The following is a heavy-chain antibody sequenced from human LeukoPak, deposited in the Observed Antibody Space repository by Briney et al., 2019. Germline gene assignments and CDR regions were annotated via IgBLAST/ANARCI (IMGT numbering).Heavy chain of an antibody. CDR2: INHSGST. CDR1: GGPFSGYY. Sequence: SETLSLTCAVYGGPFSGYYWSWIRQPPGKGLEWIGEINHSGSTNYNPSLKSRVTISVDTSKNQFSLKLSSVTAADTAVYYCARGGRRNYGDYEVWFDPWGQGTLVTVSS. J-gene: IGHJ5*02. V-gene: IGHV4-34*01. D-gene: IGHD4-17*01. CDR3: ARGGRRNYGDYEVWFDP.